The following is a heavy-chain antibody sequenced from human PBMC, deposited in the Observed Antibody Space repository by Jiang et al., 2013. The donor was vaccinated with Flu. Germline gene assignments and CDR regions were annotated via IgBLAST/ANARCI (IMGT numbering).Heavy chain of an antibody. D-gene: IGHD3-10*01. J-gene: IGHJ4*02. V-gene: IGHV3-23*01. Sequence: FTISRDNSKNTLYLQMNSLRAEDTAVYYCAQGGSYFDYWGQGTLVTVSS. CDR3: AQGGSYFDY.